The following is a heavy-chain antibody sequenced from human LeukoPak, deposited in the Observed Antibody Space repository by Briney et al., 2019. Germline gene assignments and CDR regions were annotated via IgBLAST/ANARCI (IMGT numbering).Heavy chain of an antibody. D-gene: IGHD6-13*01. CDR2: IIPIFGTA. CDR3: ARFVLVSSSWYYFDY. V-gene: IGHV1-69*05. CDR1: GGTFSSHA. J-gene: IGHJ4*02. Sequence: SVKVSCKASGGTFSSHAISWVRQAPGQGLEWMGGIIPIFGTANYAQKFQGRVTITTDESTSTAYMELSSLRSEDTAVYYCARFVLVSSSWYYFDYWGQGTLVTVSS.